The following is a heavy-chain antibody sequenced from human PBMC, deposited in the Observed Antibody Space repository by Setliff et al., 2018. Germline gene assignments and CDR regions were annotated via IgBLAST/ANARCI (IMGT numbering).Heavy chain of an antibody. J-gene: IGHJ3*02. CDR3: ATSYTILSPFHI. CDR2: IYYSGSTS. Sequence: KPSETLSLTCTVSGGSISSGGYYWSWIRQHPGKGLEWIGYIYYSGSTSYYNPSLKSRVTISVDTSKNQFSLRLNSVTAADTAVHYCATSYTILSPFHIWGQGSMVTVSS. D-gene: IGHD2-2*02. CDR1: GGSISSGGYY. V-gene: IGHV4-31*03.